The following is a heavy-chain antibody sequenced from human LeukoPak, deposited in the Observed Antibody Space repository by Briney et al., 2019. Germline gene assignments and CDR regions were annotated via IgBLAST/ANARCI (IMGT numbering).Heavy chain of an antibody. V-gene: IGHV4-39*01. J-gene: IGHJ6*02. CDR1: GGSISNSRYY. Sequence: SETLSLTCTVSGGSISNSRYYWGWIRQPPGKGLEWIGSIYYTGSTYYNPSLKSRVTISVDTSKNQFSLKLSSVTAADTAVYYCARPFADCALYGMDVWGQGTTVIVSS. D-gene: IGHD2-21*02. CDR2: IYYTGST. CDR3: ARPFADCALYGMDV.